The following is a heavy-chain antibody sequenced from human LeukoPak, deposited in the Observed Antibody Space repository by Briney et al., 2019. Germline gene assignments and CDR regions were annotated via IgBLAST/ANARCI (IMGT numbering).Heavy chain of an antibody. CDR1: GGFFSGHY. CDR3: AGHFYCDL. Sequence: SETLSLTCAVYGGFFSGHYWHWFRQPPGKGLEWIGAIHTSVGTDYNPSFKSRVAMSGDTSKNQFSLKLSPVTAADTAVYYCAGHFYCDLWGPGTLVTVSS. V-gene: IGHV4-34*01. CDR2: IHTSVGT. J-gene: IGHJ2*01.